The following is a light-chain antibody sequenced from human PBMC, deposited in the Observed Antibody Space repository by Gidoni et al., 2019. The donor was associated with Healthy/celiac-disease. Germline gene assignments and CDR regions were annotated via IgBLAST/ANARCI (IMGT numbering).Light chain of an antibody. J-gene: IGKJ2*01. V-gene: IGKV3-15*01. Sequence: EIVMTQSPATLSVSPGERATLSCRASQSVSSNLAWYQQQPGQAPRLLIYGASTRATGIPARFSGSGSGTEFTLTISSLQSEDFAVYYCQQYNNWPPMYTFGQVTKLEIK. CDR2: GAS. CDR1: QSVSSN. CDR3: QQYNNWPPMYT.